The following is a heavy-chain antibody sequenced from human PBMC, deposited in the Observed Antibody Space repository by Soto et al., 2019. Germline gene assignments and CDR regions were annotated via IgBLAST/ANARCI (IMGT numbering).Heavy chain of an antibody. CDR3: ATSTYYYDSSGYYS. CDR2: IDPSDSYT. CDR1: GYSFTSYW. J-gene: IGHJ4*02. Sequence: GESLKISCKGPGYSFTSYWISWVRQMPGKGLEWMGRIDPSDSYTNYSPSFQGHVTISADKSISTAYLQWSSLKASDTAMYYCATSTYYYDSSGYYSWGQGTLVTVSS. V-gene: IGHV5-10-1*01. D-gene: IGHD3-22*01.